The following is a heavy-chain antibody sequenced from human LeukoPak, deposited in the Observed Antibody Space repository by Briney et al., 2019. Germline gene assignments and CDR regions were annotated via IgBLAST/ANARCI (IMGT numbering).Heavy chain of an antibody. D-gene: IGHD2/OR15-2a*01. CDR2: ISSSGSTI. Sequence: PGGSLRLSCAASGFTFSSYEMNWVRQAPGKGLEWVSYISSSGSTIYHADSVKGRFTISRDNAKNSLYLQMNSLRAEDTAVYYCARENKPKAIDYWGQGTLVTVSS. CDR1: GFTFSSYE. V-gene: IGHV3-48*03. J-gene: IGHJ4*02. CDR3: ARENKPKAIDY.